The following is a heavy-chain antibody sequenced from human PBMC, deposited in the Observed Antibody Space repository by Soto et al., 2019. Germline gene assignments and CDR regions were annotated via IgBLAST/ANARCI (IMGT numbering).Heavy chain of an antibody. D-gene: IGHD5-18*01. V-gene: IGHV4-39*01. Sequence: SETLSLTCTVSVGSISSSSYYWGWIRQPPGKGLEWIGSIYYSGSTYYNPSLKSRVTISVDTSKNQFSLKLSSVTAADTAVYYCARRGYSYGYVDYWGQGTLVTVSS. CDR2: IYYSGST. J-gene: IGHJ4*02. CDR1: VGSISSSSYY. CDR3: ARRGYSYGYVDY.